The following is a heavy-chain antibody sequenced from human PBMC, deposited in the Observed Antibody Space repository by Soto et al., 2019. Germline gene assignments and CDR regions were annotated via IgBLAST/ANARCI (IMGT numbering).Heavy chain of an antibody. CDR2: INHSGST. J-gene: IGHJ5*02. V-gene: IGHV4-34*01. CDR3: PREYQYYDFWSGSRWFDP. CDR1: GGSFSGYY. D-gene: IGHD3-3*01. Sequence: QVQLQQWGAGLLKPSETLSLTCAVYGGSFSGYYWSWIRQPPGKGLEWIGEINHSGSTNYNPSLKSRVTISVDTTKNQFSLKLSSVTAAATAVYYWPREYQYYDFWSGSRWFDPWGQGTLVTVSS.